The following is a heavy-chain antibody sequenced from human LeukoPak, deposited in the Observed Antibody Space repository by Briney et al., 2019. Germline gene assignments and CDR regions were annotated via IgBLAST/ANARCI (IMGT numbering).Heavy chain of an antibody. CDR3: ARGDCSGTHCPERFDP. CDR2: FYNSGNT. V-gene: IGHV4-59*01. J-gene: IGHJ5*02. CDR1: GDSLRNYY. D-gene: IGHD2-15*01. Sequence: SETLSLICTVSGDSLRNYYWSWIRQTPGKGLEWIGCFYNSGNTKCNPSLKSRVTISVDTSKNQFSLNLSSVTAADTAVYYCARGDCSGTHCPERFDPWGQGTLVTVSS.